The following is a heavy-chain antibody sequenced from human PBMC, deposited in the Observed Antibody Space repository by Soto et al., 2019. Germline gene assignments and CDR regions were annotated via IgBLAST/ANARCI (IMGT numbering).Heavy chain of an antibody. J-gene: IGHJ6*02. Sequence: GASVKVSCKASGYTFTGYYMHWVRQAPGQGLEWMGWTNPNSGGTNYAQKFQGWVTMTRDTSISTAYMELSRLRSDDTAVYYCARNYDFWSGPTGYYGMDVWGQGTTVTVSS. CDR1: GYTFTGYY. CDR2: TNPNSGGT. CDR3: ARNYDFWSGPTGYYGMDV. V-gene: IGHV1-2*04. D-gene: IGHD3-3*01.